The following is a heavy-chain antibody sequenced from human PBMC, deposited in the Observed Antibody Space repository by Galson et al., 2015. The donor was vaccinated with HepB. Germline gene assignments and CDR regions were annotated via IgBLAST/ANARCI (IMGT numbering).Heavy chain of an antibody. CDR1: GFTFSSYA. Sequence: SLRLSCAASGFTFSSYAMSWVRQAPGKGLEWVSAISGSGGSTYYADSVKGRFTISRDNSKNTLYLQMNSLRAEDTAVYYCAKGGDRHFDWSPFNWGQGTLVTVSS. CDR3: AKGGDRHFDWSPFN. CDR2: ISGSGGST. D-gene: IGHD3-9*01. J-gene: IGHJ4*02. V-gene: IGHV3-23*01.